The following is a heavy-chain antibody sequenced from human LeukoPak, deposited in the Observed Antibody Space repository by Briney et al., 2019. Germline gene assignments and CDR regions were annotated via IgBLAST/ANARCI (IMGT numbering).Heavy chain of an antibody. D-gene: IGHD6-13*01. CDR1: GFPFNAYW. CDR3: ARSLPYGTTWYGRSDF. V-gene: IGHV3-7*03. J-gene: IGHJ4*02. Sequence: GSLRLSCAASGFPFNAYWMTWVRQAPGKGLEWVANIRQDGDTKYYVDSVKGRFTLSRDNAMNSLYLQMNSLRAEDTAIYYCARSLPYGTTWYGRSDFWGQGTLVTVSS. CDR2: IRQDGDTK.